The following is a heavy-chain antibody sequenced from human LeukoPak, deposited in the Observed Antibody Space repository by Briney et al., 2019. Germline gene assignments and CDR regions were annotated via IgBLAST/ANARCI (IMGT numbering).Heavy chain of an antibody. CDR2: IYYSGST. J-gene: IGHJ4*02. D-gene: IGHD2-2*01. V-gene: IGHV4-39*01. CDR1: GGSISSSSYY. Sequence: SETLSLTCTVSGGSISSSSYYWGWIRQPPGKGLEWIGSIYYSGSTYYNPSLKSRVTISVYTSKNQFSLKLSSVTAADTAVYYCARHGRLIVVVPAAMYYFDYWGQGTLVTVSS. CDR3: ARHGRLIVVVPAAMYYFDY.